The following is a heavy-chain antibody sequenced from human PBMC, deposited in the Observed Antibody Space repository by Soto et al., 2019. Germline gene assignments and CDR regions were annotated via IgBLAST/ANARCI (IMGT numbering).Heavy chain of an antibody. V-gene: IGHV3-7*03. CDR2: IKEDGSER. CDR3: ARDVGPVTIFGEALSGYFDF. Sequence: EVQLVESGGGLVQPGGSLRLSCAVSGFSFGNYWMSWVRQAPGKGLEWLASIKEDGSERYYLDSVKGRFTISRDNAKDSLSLQMNSLRGEETAFYYCARDVGPVTIFGEALSGYFDFWGQGTLVSVSS. CDR1: GFSFGNYW. J-gene: IGHJ4*02. D-gene: IGHD3-3*01.